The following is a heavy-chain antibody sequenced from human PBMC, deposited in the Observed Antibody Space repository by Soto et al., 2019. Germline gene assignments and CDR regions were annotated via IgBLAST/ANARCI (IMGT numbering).Heavy chain of an antibody. CDR1: GFMFSNHG. CDR2: IWSDGNNR. CDR3: VRGDNWNDEASDY. Sequence: GGSLRLSCAASGFMFSNHGMHWVRQAPGKGLEWVAVIWSDGNNRYYADSVKGRFTISGDNSKNTVYLQMNSLRAEDTAVYYCVRGDNWNDEASDYWGQGTLVTVSS. J-gene: IGHJ4*02. D-gene: IGHD1-1*01. V-gene: IGHV3-33*01.